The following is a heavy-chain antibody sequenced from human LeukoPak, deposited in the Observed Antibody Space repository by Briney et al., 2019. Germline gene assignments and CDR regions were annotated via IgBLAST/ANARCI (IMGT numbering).Heavy chain of an antibody. D-gene: IGHD1-26*01. J-gene: IGHJ4*02. V-gene: IGHV3-74*01. CDR1: GFTVSSDW. CDR3: SKDLGP. CDR2: INPDGTYI. Sequence: GGSLRLSCAASGFTVSSDWMYWVRQAPGKGPVWVSRINPDGTYIDYADSVKGRFTISRDDAKNTLYLQMNSLRADDTALYYCSKDLGPWGQGTLVTVSS.